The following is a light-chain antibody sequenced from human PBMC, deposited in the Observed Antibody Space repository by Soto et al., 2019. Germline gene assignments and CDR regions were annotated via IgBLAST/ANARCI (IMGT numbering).Light chain of an antibody. V-gene: IGLV2-23*01. J-gene: IGLJ2*01. CDR2: EGS. Sequence: QSALTQPASVSGSPGQSITISCTGTSSDIGNYNLVSWYQQHPGKAPNLIIYEGSKRPSGVSNRLSASKSGNTASLTISGLQAEDGADYYCCSFAGSTPSFGGGTKLTVL. CDR1: SSDIGNYNL. CDR3: CSFAGSTPS.